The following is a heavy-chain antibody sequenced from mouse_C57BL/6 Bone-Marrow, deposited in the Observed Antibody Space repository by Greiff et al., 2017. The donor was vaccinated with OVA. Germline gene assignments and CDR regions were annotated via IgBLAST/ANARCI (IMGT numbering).Heavy chain of an antibody. CDR3: TTSGYDDFDV. D-gene: IGHD2-2*01. CDR1: GFNIKDDY. J-gene: IGHJ1*03. Sequence: EVQLQQSGAELVRPGASVKLSCTASGFNIKDDYMHWVKQRPEQGLEWIGWIDPENGDTEYASKFQGKATITADTSSNTAYLQLSSLTSEDTAVYYCTTSGYDDFDVWGTGTTVTVSS. CDR2: IDPENGDT. V-gene: IGHV14-4*01.